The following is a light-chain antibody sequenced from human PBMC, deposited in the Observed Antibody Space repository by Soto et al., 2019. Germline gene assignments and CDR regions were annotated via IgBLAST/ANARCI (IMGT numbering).Light chain of an antibody. J-gene: IGLJ1*01. CDR3: SSNKTSNTRQIA. Sequence: QSVLTQPASVSGSPGQSITISCTGTSSDVGGYNYVSWYQHHPGKAPKLMIFDVSNRPSGVSNRFSGSKSGNTASLTIHGLQPEDEANYYCSSNKTSNTRQIAFGTGTKVP. CDR2: DVS. CDR1: SSDVGGYNY. V-gene: IGLV2-14*03.